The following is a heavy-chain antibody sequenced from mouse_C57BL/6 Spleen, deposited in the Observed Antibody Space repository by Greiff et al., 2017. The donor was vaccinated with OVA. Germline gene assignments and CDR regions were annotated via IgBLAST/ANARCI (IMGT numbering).Heavy chain of an antibody. CDR2: IYPGDGDT. CDR3: ARGDEDMDY. V-gene: IGHV1-82*01. J-gene: IGHJ4*01. Sequence: QVQLKESGPELVKPGASVKISCKASGYAFSSSWMNWVKQRPGKGLEWIGRIYPGDGDTNYNGKFKGKATLTADKSSSTANMQLSSLTSEDSAVYFCARGDEDMDYWGQGTSVTVSS. CDR1: GYAFSSSW.